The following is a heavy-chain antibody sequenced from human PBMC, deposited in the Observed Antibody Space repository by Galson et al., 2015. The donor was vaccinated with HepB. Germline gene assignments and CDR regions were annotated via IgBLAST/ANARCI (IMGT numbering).Heavy chain of an antibody. D-gene: IGHD5-24*01. Sequence: SVKVSCKASGYTFTSYGISWVRQAPGQGLEWMGWISAYNGNTYYAQKLQGRVTMTTDTSTSTAYMELRSLRSDDTAVYYCARGERWLQFDDYYGMDVWGQGTTVTVSS. V-gene: IGHV1-18*04. CDR3: ARGERWLQFDDYYGMDV. CDR1: GYTFTSYG. CDR2: ISAYNGNT. J-gene: IGHJ6*02.